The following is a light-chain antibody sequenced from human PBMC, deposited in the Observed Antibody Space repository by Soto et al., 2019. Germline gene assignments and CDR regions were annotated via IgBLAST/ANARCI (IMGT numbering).Light chain of an antibody. CDR2: YVN. CDR3: SSYTTSGTVL. CDR1: SSDVGRYNF. Sequence: QSVLTQPASVSGSPGQSITISCTGTSSDVGRYNFVSWYQQHPGKAPKLMIYYVNNRPSVVSSGVFNRFSGSKSGNTASLTISGLQAEDEADYYCSSYTTSGTVLFGGGTKLTVL. V-gene: IGLV2-14*01. J-gene: IGLJ2*01.